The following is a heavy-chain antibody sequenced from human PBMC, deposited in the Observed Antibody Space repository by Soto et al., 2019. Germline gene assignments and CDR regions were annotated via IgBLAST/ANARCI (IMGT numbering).Heavy chain of an antibody. V-gene: IGHV3-7*01. CDR2: MDQDGSET. D-gene: IGHD3-16*01. J-gene: IGHJ1*01. Sequence: EVQLVESGGGLVQPGGSLRLSCAASGFTFSTYWMTWVRQPPGTGLEWVANMDQDGSETYYVDSVRGRFTVSRDNAKNSLYLQMNRLRGEDTAVYYCVCGGNFFICWGQGTLVTVSP. CDR3: VCGGNFFIC. CDR1: GFTFSTYW.